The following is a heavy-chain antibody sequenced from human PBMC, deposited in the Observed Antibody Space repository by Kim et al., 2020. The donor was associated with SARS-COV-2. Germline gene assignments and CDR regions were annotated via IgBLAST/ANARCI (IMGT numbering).Heavy chain of an antibody. CDR3: ARGWENRDTILTEVPYYFDY. J-gene: IGHJ4*02. V-gene: IGHV1-46*01. CDR1: GYTFTSYY. D-gene: IGHD3-3*01. CDR2: INPSGGST. Sequence: ASVKVSCKASGYTFTSYYMHWVRQAPRQGLEWMGIINPSGGSTSYAQKFQGRVTMTRDTSTSTVYMELSSLRSEDTAVYYCARGWENRDTILTEVPYYFDYWGQGTLVTVSS.